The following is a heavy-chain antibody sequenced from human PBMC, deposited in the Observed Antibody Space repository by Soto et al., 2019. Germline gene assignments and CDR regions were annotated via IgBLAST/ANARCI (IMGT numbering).Heavy chain of an antibody. Sequence: QVQLQESGPGLVKPSQTLSLTCTLSGDPITSGGFFWTWIRQHPAKGLEWIGYIYYSGVTYYNPSLRSRATISVETSKNQFSLNLSSVTAADTAMYYCARDLRGRRSGRFDPWGQGTLVTVSS. CDR3: ARDLRGRRSGRFDP. J-gene: IGHJ5*02. CDR1: GDPITSGGFF. V-gene: IGHV4-31*03. D-gene: IGHD3-10*01. CDR2: IYYSGVT.